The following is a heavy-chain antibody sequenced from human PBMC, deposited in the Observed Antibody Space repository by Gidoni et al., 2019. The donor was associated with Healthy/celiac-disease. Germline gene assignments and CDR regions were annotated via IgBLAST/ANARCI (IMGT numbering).Heavy chain of an antibody. J-gene: IGHJ6*02. CDR3: ACGYGMDV. V-gene: IGHV4-59*01. D-gene: IGHD1-26*01. CDR1: GGSISSYY. Sequence: QVQLQESGPGLVKPSETLSLTCPVSGGSISSYYWSWIRQPPGKGLEWIGYIYYSGSTNYNPSLKSRVTISVDTSKNQFSLKLSSVTAADTAVYYCACGYGMDVWGQGTTVTVSS. CDR2: IYYSGST.